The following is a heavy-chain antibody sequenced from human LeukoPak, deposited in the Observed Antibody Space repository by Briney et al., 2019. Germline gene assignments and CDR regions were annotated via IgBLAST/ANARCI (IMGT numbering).Heavy chain of an antibody. CDR3: AELGITMIGGV. CDR1: GFTVSGNY. J-gene: IGHJ6*04. V-gene: IGHV3-66*01. Sequence: PGGSLRLSCAASGFTVSGNYMTWVRQAPGKGLEWVSVTYGDGSTSYADSVKGRFTISRDNAKNSLYLQMNSLRAEDTAVYYCAELGITMIGGVWGKGTTVTISS. CDR2: TYGDGST. D-gene: IGHD3-10*02.